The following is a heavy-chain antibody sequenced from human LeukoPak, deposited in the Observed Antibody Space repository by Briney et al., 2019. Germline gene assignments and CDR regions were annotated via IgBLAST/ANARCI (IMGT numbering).Heavy chain of an antibody. V-gene: IGHV4-34*01. CDR2: INHSGST. CDR1: GGSFRGYY. Sequence: KSSETLSLTCAVYGGSFRGYYWSWIRQPPGKGLEWIGEINHSGSTNYNPSLKSRVTISVDTSKNQFSLKLSSVTAADTAVYYCARGRDDFWSGYYRYYYMDVWGKGTTVTVSS. D-gene: IGHD3-3*01. J-gene: IGHJ6*03. CDR3: ARGRDDFWSGYYRYYYMDV.